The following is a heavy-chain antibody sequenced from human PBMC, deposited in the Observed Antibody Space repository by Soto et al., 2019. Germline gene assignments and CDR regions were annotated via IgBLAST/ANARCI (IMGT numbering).Heavy chain of an antibody. CDR2: IYRSGST. Sequence: SETLSLTCAVSGGSISSSNWWSWVRQPPGKGLEWIGEIYRSGSTNYNPSLKSRVTISVDKSKNQFSLKLSSVTAADTAVYYCATGALPEEFDAFDIWGQGTMVIVSS. CDR1: GGSISSSNW. V-gene: IGHV4-4*02. J-gene: IGHJ3*02. D-gene: IGHD7-27*01. CDR3: ATGALPEEFDAFDI.